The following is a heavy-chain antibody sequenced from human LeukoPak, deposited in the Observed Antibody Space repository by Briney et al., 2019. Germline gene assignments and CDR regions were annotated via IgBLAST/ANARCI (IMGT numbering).Heavy chain of an antibody. D-gene: IGHD5-12*01. Sequence: SETLSLTCAVYGGSFSGYYWSWIRQPPGKGLEWIGYIYYSGSTNYNPSLKSRVTISVDTSKNQFSLKLSSVTAADTAVYYCARRVANAYYMDVWGKGTTVTVSS. CDR1: GGSFSGYY. V-gene: IGHV4-59*01. CDR2: IYYSGST. J-gene: IGHJ6*03. CDR3: ARRVANAYYMDV.